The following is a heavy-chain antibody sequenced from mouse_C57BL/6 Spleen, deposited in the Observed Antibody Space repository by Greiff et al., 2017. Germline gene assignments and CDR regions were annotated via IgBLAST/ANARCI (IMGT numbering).Heavy chain of an antibody. CDR3: ARQGDYYGPHYYAMDY. CDR2: ISGGGGNT. CDR1: GFTFSSYT. D-gene: IGHD1-1*01. V-gene: IGHV5-9*01. Sequence: EVKLVESGGGLVKPGGSLKLSCAASGFTFSSYTMSWVRQTPEKRLEWVATISGGGGNTYYPDSVKGRFTISRDNAKNTLYLQMSSLRSEDTALYYCARQGDYYGPHYYAMDYWGQGTSVTVSS. J-gene: IGHJ4*01.